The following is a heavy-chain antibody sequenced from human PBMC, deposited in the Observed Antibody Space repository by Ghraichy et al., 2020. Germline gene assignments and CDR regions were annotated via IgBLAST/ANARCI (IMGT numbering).Heavy chain of an antibody. CDR3: ARSAIIRYSSSSNRRYYYYYMDV. Sequence: ETLSLTCTVSGGSISSSSYYWGWIRQPPGKGLEWIGSIYYSGSTYYNPSLKSRVTISVDTSKNQFSLKLSSVTAADTAVYYCARSAIIRYSSSSNRRYYYYYMDVWGKGTTVTVSS. CDR1: GGSISSSSYY. V-gene: IGHV4-39*01. CDR2: IYYSGST. J-gene: IGHJ6*03. D-gene: IGHD6-6*01.